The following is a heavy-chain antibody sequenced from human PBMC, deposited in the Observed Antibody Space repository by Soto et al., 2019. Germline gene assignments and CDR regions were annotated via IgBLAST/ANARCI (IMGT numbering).Heavy chain of an antibody. CDR2: IYWNDDK. Sequence: SGPTLVNPPQTLTLPFTFSGFSLSTSGVGVGWIRQPPGKALEWLALIYWNDDKRYSPSLKSRLTITKDTSKNQVVLTMTNVDPVDTATYYCAHSGQQQLVRDREYFQHWGQGTLVTVSS. CDR3: AHSGQQQLVRDREYFQH. D-gene: IGHD6-13*01. J-gene: IGHJ1*01. CDR1: GFSLSTSGVG. V-gene: IGHV2-5*01.